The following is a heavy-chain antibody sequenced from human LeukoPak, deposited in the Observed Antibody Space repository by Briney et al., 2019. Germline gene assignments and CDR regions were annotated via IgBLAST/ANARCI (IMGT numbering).Heavy chain of an antibody. CDR1: GFSVSSNY. Sequence: GGSLRLSCDASGFSVSSNYMSWVRQAPGKGLEWVAVIYNSGTTKYADSVKGRFTIARDSSNNTLYLQMNSLRSEDTAVYYCARGWEWWDYWGQGSLVTVSS. D-gene: IGHD2-15*01. CDR2: IYNSGTT. J-gene: IGHJ4*02. CDR3: ARGWEWWDY. V-gene: IGHV3-53*01.